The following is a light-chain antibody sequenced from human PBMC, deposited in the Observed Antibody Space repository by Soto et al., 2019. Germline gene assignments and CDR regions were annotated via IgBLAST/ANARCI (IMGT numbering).Light chain of an antibody. V-gene: IGKV1-5*01. CDR1: QSISTW. Sequence: DIPMTQSPSTLSASAGDRVTITCRASQSISTWLAWYQQKPGKAPKLLIYGASSLESGVPSRLSGSEFGTEFTLTISSLQPDDSATYYCQQYNGYPYTFGQGTKLEIK. J-gene: IGKJ2*01. CDR3: QQYNGYPYT. CDR2: GAS.